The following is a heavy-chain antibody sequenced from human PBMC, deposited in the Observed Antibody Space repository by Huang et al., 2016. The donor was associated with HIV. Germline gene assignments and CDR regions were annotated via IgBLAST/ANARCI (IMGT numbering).Heavy chain of an antibody. V-gene: IGHV3-53*01. CDR2: LYHGGKA. D-gene: IGHD5-18*01. CDR3: ARGRYGTPNA. J-gene: IGHJ5*02. CDR1: GFTVNSNY. Sequence: EVPLVESGGGLVQPGGSLGLSCAASGFTVNSNYMTGVRQAPGKGLEWVSLLYHGGKAHYADSVKGRFTISGDISQNTVFLQMSSLRVEDTAVYYCARGRYGTPNAWGQGTLVTVSS.